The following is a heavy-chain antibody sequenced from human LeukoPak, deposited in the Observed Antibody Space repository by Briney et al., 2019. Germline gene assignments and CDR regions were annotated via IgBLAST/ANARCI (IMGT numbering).Heavy chain of an antibody. CDR3: ACSGSLLFDAVY. D-gene: IGHD2-21*02. V-gene: IGHV4-4*09. Sequence: SESLSLTCTVPGGSISSYYWSWIRQPPGKGLEWIGYIYTSGSTNYNPSLKSRVTISVDTSKNQFSLKLSSVTAADTAVYYCACSGSLLFDAVYWGQGTLVTVSS. CDR2: IYTSGST. J-gene: IGHJ4*02. CDR1: GGSISSYY.